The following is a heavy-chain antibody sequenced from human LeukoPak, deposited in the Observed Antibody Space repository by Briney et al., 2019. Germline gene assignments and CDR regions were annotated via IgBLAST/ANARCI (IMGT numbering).Heavy chain of an antibody. V-gene: IGHV4-59*12. J-gene: IGHJ3*02. CDR3: ARADSSSWYEADAFDI. CDR2: THHSGKT. D-gene: IGHD6-13*01. Sequence: PSETLSLTCSVSGDSIRNYYWNWVRQPPGKSLEWIGYTHHSGKTYYNPSLKSRVSTSVDTSKNQFSLKLSSVTAADTAVYYCARADSSSWYEADAFDIWGQGTMVTVSS. CDR1: GDSIRNYY.